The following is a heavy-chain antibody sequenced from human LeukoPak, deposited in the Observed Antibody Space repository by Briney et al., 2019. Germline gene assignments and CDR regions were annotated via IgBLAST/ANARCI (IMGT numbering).Heavy chain of an antibody. Sequence: SETLSLTCTVSGGSISSGSYYWGWIRQPPGKGLEWIGTIYYSGSTYYNPSLRSRVNISVDTSKNQFSLKLRSVTAADTAVYYCARDVQGTYCDSTNCYNWFDPWGQGTLVTVSS. D-gene: IGHD2/OR15-2a*01. CDR1: GGSISSGSYY. J-gene: IGHJ5*02. CDR2: IYYSGST. CDR3: ARDVQGTYCDSTNCYNWFDP. V-gene: IGHV4-39*07.